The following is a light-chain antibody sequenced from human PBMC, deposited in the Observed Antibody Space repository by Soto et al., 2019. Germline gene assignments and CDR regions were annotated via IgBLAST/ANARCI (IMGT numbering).Light chain of an antibody. V-gene: IGKV1-5*01. CDR2: AAS. Sequence: DIQMTQSPSTLSASVGDRATITCRASQSISSWLAWYQQKPGKAPKLLIYAASSLQSGVPSRFSGSGSGTDFTLTISSLQPEDFATYXXXQAXXXPLTFXGGTKVDIK. CDR3: XQAXXXPLT. J-gene: IGKJ4*01. CDR1: QSISSW.